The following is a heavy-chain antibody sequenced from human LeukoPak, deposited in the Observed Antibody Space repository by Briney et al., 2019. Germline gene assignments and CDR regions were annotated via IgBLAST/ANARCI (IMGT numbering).Heavy chain of an antibody. CDR2: INPSGGST. D-gene: IGHD6-6*01. CDR3: ARTRVAARPNFDY. CDR1: GGTFSSYA. Sequence: ASVKVSCKASGGTFSSYAISWVRQAPGQGLEWMGIINPSGGSTSYAQKFQGRVTMTRDMSTSTVYMELSSLRSEDTAVYYCARTRVAARPNFDYWGQGTLVTVSS. V-gene: IGHV1-46*01. J-gene: IGHJ4*02.